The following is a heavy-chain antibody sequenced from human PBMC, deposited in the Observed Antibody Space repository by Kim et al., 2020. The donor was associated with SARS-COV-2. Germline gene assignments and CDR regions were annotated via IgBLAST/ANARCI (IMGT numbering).Heavy chain of an antibody. CDR3: AREEDSSGYYFDY. Sequence: GGSLRLSCAASGFTFRSYEMHWVRQAPGKGLEWVSYISSSGNTIYYADSVKGRFTISRDNAKNSLYLQMNSLRAEDTAVYYCAREEDSSGYYFDYWGQGSLVTVSS. V-gene: IGHV3-48*03. CDR2: ISSSGNTI. J-gene: IGHJ4*02. D-gene: IGHD6-19*01. CDR1: GFTFRSYE.